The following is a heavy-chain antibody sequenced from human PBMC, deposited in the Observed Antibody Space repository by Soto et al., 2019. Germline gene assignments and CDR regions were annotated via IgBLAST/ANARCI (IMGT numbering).Heavy chain of an antibody. CDR3: VREGRGSFDF. CDR1: GFIFTNYA. V-gene: IGHV3-23*01. J-gene: IGHJ3*01. D-gene: IGHD5-12*01. CDR2: IGGRGNSA. Sequence: AGGSLSLSCAASGFIFTNYAMNWVRQAPGKGLEWVSVIGGRGNSAYYADSVQGRFTISRDNSKNTLSLQMSSLTADDTAIYYCVREGRGSFDFWGRGTMVTVS.